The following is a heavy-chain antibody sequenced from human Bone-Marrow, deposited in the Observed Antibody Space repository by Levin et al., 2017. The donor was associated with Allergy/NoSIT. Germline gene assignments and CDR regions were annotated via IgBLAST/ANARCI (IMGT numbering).Heavy chain of an antibody. CDR1: GFTFSSYA. CDR3: AKGGLMTTVTIYYFDY. D-gene: IGHD4-17*01. J-gene: IGHJ4*02. V-gene: IGHV3-23*01. Sequence: GGSLRLSCAASGFTFSSYAMSWVRQAPGKGLEWVSAISGSGGSTYYADSVKGRFTISRDNSKNTLYLQMNSLRAEDTAVYYCAKGGLMTTVTIYYFDYWGQGTLVTVSS. CDR2: ISGSGGST.